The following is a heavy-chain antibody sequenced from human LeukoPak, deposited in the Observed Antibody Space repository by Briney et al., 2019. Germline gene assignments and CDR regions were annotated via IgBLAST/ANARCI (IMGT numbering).Heavy chain of an antibody. V-gene: IGHV4-59*05. CDR2: IYYSGST. D-gene: IGHD3-22*01. CDR3: ARLDYYDSSGYLDY. J-gene: IGHJ4*02. CDR1: GGSINNYY. Sequence: PSETLSLTCTVSGGSINNYYWSWIRQPPGKGLEWIGSIYYSGSTYYNPSLKSRVTISVDTSKNQFSLKLSSVTAADTAVYYCARLDYYDSSGYLDYWGQGTLVTVSS.